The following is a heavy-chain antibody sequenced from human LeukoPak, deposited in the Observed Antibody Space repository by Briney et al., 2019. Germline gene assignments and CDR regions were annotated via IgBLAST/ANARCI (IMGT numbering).Heavy chain of an antibody. CDR3: AELGITMIGGV. CDR1: GFTFSNYN. CDR2: ISTSSSYI. J-gene: IGHJ6*04. V-gene: IGHV3-21*01. Sequence: GGSLRLSCAASGFTFSNYNMNWVRQAPGKGLEWVSFISTSSSYIYYADSVKGRFTISRHNAKNSLYLQMNSLRAEDTAVYCCAELGITMIGGVWGKGTTVTISS. D-gene: IGHD3-10*02.